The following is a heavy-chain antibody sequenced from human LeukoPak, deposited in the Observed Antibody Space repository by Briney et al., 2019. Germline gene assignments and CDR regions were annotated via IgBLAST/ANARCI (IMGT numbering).Heavy chain of an antibody. D-gene: IGHD6-19*01. J-gene: IGHJ4*02. V-gene: IGHV4-59*01. CDR2: IYYSGTT. Sequence: SETLSLTCTVSGASISSFHWSWIRQSPGKGLEWIGNIYYSGTTNYNPSLKSRVSLSVDTSEKQFSLQLNSVTAADTAIYHCARADRSGWSQDFDYWGQGTLVTVSS. CDR1: GASISSFH. CDR3: ARADRSGWSQDFDY.